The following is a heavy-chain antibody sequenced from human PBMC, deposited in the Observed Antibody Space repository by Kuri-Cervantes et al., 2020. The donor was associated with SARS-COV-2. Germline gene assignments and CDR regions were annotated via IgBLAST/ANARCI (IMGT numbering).Heavy chain of an antibody. J-gene: IGHJ3*02. CDR3: ASELGENAFDI. CDR2: INSDGSST. CDR1: GFTFSSYW. D-gene: IGHD1-26*01. Sequence: GESLKISCAASGFTFSSYWMHWVRQAPGKGLVWVSHINSDGSSTSYADSVKGRFTISRDNSKNTLYLQMNSLRAEDTAVYYCASELGENAFDIWGQGTMVTVSS. V-gene: IGHV3-74*01.